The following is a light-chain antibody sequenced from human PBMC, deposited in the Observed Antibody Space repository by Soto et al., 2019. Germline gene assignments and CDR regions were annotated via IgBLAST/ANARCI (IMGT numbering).Light chain of an antibody. CDR1: QTVSSTY. CDR3: QQYGSSPPIT. Sequence: IVLTQSPGTLSLSPLETATLSCRASQTVSSTYLAWYQHKPGRAPRLLIDGASSRATGIPDRFSGSGSGTDFTLTISRLEPEDFAVYYCQQYGSSPPITFGQGTRLE. V-gene: IGKV3-20*01. J-gene: IGKJ5*01. CDR2: GAS.